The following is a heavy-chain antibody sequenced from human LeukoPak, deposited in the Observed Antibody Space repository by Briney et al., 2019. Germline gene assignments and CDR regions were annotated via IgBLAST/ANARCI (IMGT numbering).Heavy chain of an antibody. CDR3: ARVSHRDEVYAVYLDLDY. D-gene: IGHD2-8*01. CDR2: ISSNGGST. V-gene: IGHV3-64*01. CDR1: GFTFSTYG. Sequence: GGSLRLSCAASGFTFSTYGMNWVRQAPGKGLEYVSAISSNGGSTYYANSVKGRFTISRDNSKNTLYLQMGSLRAEDMAVYYCARVSHRDEVYAVYLDLDYWGQGTLVTVSS. J-gene: IGHJ4*02.